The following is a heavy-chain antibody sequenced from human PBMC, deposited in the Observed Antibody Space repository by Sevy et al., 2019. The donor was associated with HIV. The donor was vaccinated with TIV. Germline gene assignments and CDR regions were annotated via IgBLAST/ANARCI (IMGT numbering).Heavy chain of an antibody. CDR3: ARPSSLYYYYAMDV. D-gene: IGHD3-10*01. CDR1: GGSISSDSYY. V-gene: IGHV4-39*01. J-gene: IGHJ6*02. Sequence: SETLSLTCIVSGGSISSDSYYWGWIRQPPGKGLEWIGSIYYTGSTYYDPSLKSRVTISSDTSKNQFSLGLSSVTAADTALYFCARPSSLYYYYAMDVWGQGTTVTVSS. CDR2: IYYTGST.